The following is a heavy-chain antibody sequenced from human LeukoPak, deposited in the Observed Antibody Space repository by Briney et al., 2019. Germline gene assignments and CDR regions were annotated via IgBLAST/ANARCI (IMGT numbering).Heavy chain of an antibody. J-gene: IGHJ5*02. CDR2: IYYSGST. Sequence: SETLSLTCTVSGGSISSSSYYRGWIRQPPGKGLEWIGSIYYSGSTYYNPSLKSRVTISVDTSKNQFSLKLSSVTAADTAVYYCARAGVVVDNWFDPWGQGTLVTVSS. CDR1: GGSISSSSYY. CDR3: ARAGVVVDNWFDP. D-gene: IGHD2-21*01. V-gene: IGHV4-39*07.